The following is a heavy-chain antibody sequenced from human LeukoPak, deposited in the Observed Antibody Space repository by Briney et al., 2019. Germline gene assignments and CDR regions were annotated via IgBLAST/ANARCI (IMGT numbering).Heavy chain of an antibody. CDR3: AKAGSYELLYDWFDP. D-gene: IGHD3-10*01. CDR2: ISWNSGSI. V-gene: IGHV3-9*01. J-gene: IGHJ5*02. Sequence: PGGSLRLSCAASGFTFDDYAMHWVRQAPGKGLEWVSGISWNSGSIGYADSVKGRFTISRDNAKNSLYLQMNSLRAEDTALYYCAKAGSYELLYDWFDPWGQGTLVTVSS. CDR1: GFTFDDYA.